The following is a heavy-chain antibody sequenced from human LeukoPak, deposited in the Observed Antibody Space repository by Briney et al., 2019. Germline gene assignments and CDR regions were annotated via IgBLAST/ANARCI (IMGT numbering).Heavy chain of an antibody. J-gene: IGHJ3*02. D-gene: IGHD4-17*01. CDR3: ARNGDSGALDI. CDR2: ISAYDGNT. Sequence: ASVKVSCKASGGTFSSYAISWVRQAPGQGLEWMGWISAYDGNTNIAQKFQGRVTMTTDTSTSTVYMELRSLRSDDTAVYYCARNGDSGALDIWGQGTMVTVSS. V-gene: IGHV1-18*01. CDR1: GGTFSSYA.